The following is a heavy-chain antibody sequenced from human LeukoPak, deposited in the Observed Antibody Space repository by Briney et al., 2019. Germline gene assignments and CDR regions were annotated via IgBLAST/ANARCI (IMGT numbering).Heavy chain of an antibody. CDR1: GFTFSSYW. V-gene: IGHV3-74*01. Sequence: PGGSLRLSCAASGFTFSSYWMHWVRQAPGKGLVWVSRINSDGSITTYADSVRGRITISRDNARNTLYLQMSSLRAEDTAVYYCARDVPGRLGGVDYWGQGTLVTVST. D-gene: IGHD6-25*01. CDR3: ARDVPGRLGGVDY. CDR2: INSDGSIT. J-gene: IGHJ4*02.